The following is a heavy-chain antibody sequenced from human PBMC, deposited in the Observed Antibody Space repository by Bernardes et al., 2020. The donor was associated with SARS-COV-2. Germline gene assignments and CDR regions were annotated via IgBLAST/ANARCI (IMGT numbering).Heavy chain of an antibody. D-gene: IGHD6-13*01. CDR1: GYTFTSNG. J-gene: IGHJ4*02. CDR2: ISGYNGNT. V-gene: IGHV1-18*01. CDR3: AREYSASWYYFDS. Sequence: SVKVPCKASGYTFTSNGISWVRQAPGQGFEWMGWISGYNGNTKYAQKFQDRVTMTTDTSTSTAYMELRSLRSDDTAVYYCAREYSASWYYFDSWGQGTLVTVSS.